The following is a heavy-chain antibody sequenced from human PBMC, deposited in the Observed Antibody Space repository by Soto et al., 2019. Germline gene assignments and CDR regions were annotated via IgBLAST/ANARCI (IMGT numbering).Heavy chain of an antibody. J-gene: IGHJ5*02. CDR2: IYSSGSN. CDR1: GDSISSTY. Sequence: QVQLHESGPGLVKPSATLSLTCTVSGDSISSTYWSWIRQPAGRGLEWIGRIYSSGSNNYNPSLERRVTMSVDTSKNQFSLTLRSATAADTAVYFCARGYESGYTFGHDLWGQGTLVTVSS. V-gene: IGHV4-4*07. D-gene: IGHD3-22*01. CDR3: ARGYESGYTFGHDL.